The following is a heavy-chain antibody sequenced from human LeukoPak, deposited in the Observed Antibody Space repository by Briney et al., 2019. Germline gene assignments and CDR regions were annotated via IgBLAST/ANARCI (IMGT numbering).Heavy chain of an antibody. Sequence: GGSLRLSCKASGFTFSNYAMSWVRQAPGKGPEWVSFISGTSNTIHYADSVKGRFTISRDNAQNSLYLQMNSLRGEDTAVYYCATSGSYRFDYWGQGTLVTVSS. CDR1: GFTFSNYA. CDR3: ATSGSYRFDY. J-gene: IGHJ4*02. D-gene: IGHD1-26*01. V-gene: IGHV3-48*01. CDR2: ISGTSNTI.